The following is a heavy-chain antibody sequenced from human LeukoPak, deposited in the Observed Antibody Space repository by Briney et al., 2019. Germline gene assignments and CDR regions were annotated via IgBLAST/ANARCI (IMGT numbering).Heavy chain of an antibody. Sequence: SETLSLTCAVYGGSFSGYYWSWIRQPPGKGLEWIGEINHSGSTNYNPSLKSRVTISVDTSKNQFSLKLSSVTAADTAVYYCARGRTYYDILTGQRDLDYWGQGTLVTVSS. CDR1: GGSFSGYY. CDR2: INHSGST. CDR3: ARGRTYYDILTGQRDLDY. D-gene: IGHD3-9*01. V-gene: IGHV4-34*01. J-gene: IGHJ4*02.